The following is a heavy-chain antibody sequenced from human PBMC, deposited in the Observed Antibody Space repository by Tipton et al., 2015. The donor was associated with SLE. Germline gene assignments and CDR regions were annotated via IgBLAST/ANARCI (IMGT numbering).Heavy chain of an antibody. CDR1: GYTFTGNY. D-gene: IGHD4-17*01. CDR3: ARTPAATVTTGWFDP. J-gene: IGHJ5*02. V-gene: IGHV1-2*02. CDR2: INPNSGGT. Sequence: QSGAEVKKPGASVKISCKASGYTFTGNYMHWVRLAPGQGLEWLGWINPNSGGTTYAQKFQGRVTLTRDTSISTAYMELSGLRSDDTAVYYCARTPAATVTTGWFDPWGQGTLVTVSS.